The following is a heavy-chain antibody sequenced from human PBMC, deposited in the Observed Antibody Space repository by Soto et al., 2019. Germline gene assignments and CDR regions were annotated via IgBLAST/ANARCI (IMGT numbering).Heavy chain of an antibody. J-gene: IGHJ4*02. CDR1: GGSISSYY. CDR3: AGSRITMVRGVTIADY. D-gene: IGHD3-10*01. Sequence: QVQLQESGPGLVKPSETLSLTCTVSGGSISSYYWSWIRQPPGKGLEWIGYIYYSGSTNYNPSLMSRVTISVDTSKNQFSLKLSSVTAADTAVYYCAGSRITMVRGVTIADYWGQGTLVTVSS. V-gene: IGHV4-59*08. CDR2: IYYSGST.